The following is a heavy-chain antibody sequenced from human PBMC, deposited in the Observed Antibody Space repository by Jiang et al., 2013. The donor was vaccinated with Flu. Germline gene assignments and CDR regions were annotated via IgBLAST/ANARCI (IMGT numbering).Heavy chain of an antibody. CDR2: ISGSGGST. J-gene: IGHJ1*01. Sequence: VQLVESGGGLVQPGGSLRLSCAASGFTFSSYAMSWVRQAPGKGLEWVSAISGSGGSTYYADSVKGRFTISRDNSKNTLYLQMNSLRAEDTAVYYCAKWIAVAGKPLRYFQHVGPGNPGHRLL. D-gene: IGHD6-19*01. CDR3: AKWIAVAGKPLRYFQH. CDR1: GFTFSSYA. V-gene: IGHV3-23*04.